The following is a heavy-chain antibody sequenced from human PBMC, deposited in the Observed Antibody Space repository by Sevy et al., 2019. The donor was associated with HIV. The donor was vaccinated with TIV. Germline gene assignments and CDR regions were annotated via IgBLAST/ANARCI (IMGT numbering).Heavy chain of an antibody. J-gene: IGHJ4*02. CDR2: IYSGGRT. V-gene: IGHV3-53*01. D-gene: IGHD3-10*01. CDR1: GFTVSNNY. CDR3: GRAGQYYYGSGNYSYG. Sequence: GGSLRLSCAVSGFTVSNNYMTWVRQAPGKGLEWFSVIYSGGRTEYADSVKGRFSISRDNSKNTLYLQMNSLRVEDTAVYYCGRAGQYYYGSGNYSYGWGQGTLVTVSS.